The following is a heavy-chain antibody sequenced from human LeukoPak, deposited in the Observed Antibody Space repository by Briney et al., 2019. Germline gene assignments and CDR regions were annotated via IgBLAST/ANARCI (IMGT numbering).Heavy chain of an antibody. CDR3: ARDHLWSHES. D-gene: IGHD3-3*01. CDR1: GFTFSTYW. J-gene: IGHJ5*02. V-gene: IGHV3-7*01. CDR2: VSPDGSGN. Sequence: PGGSLRLSCAASGFTFSTYWMSWVRQAPGKGLEWVASVSPDGSGNHYVDSVKGRFIISRENASGDKTKNSLFLQMNSLRAEDTAVYYCARDHLWSHESWGQGALVTVSS.